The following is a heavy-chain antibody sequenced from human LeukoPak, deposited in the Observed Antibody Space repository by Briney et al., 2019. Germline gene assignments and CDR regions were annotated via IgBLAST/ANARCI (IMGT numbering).Heavy chain of an antibody. J-gene: IGHJ4*02. D-gene: IGHD6-19*01. CDR2: ISSSSYI. V-gene: IGHV3-21*01. Sequence: GGSLRLSCAASGFTFSSYSMNWVRQAPGKGLEWVSSISSSSYIYYADSVKGRFTISRDNAKNSLYLQMNSLRAEDTAVYYCARADSSGWYYDYFDHWGQGTLVTVSS. CDR1: GFTFSSYS. CDR3: ARADSSGWYYDYFDH.